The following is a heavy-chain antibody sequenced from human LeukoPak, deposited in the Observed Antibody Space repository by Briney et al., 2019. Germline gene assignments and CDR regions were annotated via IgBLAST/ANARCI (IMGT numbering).Heavy chain of an antibody. Sequence: GSSVKVSCKASGGTFSSYAISWVRQAPGQGLEWMGRIIPILGIANYAQKFQGRVTITADKSTSTAYMELSSLRSEDTAVYYCARSPLTVAAADNWFDPWGQGTLVTVSS. V-gene: IGHV1-69*04. CDR2: IIPILGIA. CDR1: GGTFSSYA. J-gene: IGHJ5*02. D-gene: IGHD6-13*01. CDR3: ARSPLTVAAADNWFDP.